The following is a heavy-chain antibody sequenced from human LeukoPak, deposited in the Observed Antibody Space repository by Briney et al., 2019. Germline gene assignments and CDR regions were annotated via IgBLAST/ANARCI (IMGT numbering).Heavy chain of an antibody. J-gene: IGHJ4*02. Sequence: GRSLRLSCAASGFTFDDYAMHWVRQAPGKGLEWVSGISWNSGSIGYADSVKGRFTISRDNAKNSLYLQMNSLRAEDTALYYCAKDMGDYGSYFDYWGQGALVTVSS. CDR1: GFTFDDYA. V-gene: IGHV3-9*01. D-gene: IGHD4-17*01. CDR2: ISWNSGSI. CDR3: AKDMGDYGSYFDY.